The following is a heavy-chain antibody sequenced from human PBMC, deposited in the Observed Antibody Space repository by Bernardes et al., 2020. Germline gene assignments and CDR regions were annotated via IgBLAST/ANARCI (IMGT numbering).Heavy chain of an antibody. Sequence: GSLRLSCAASGFTFSSYAMSWVRQAPGKGLEWVSAISGSGGSTYYADSVKGRFTISRDNSKNTLYLQMNSLRAEDTAVYYCAKDVMITFGGVIVKGNYFDYWGQGTLVTVSS. J-gene: IGHJ4*02. CDR2: ISGSGGST. CDR3: AKDVMITFGGVIVKGNYFDY. CDR1: GFTFSSYA. V-gene: IGHV3-23*01. D-gene: IGHD3-16*02.